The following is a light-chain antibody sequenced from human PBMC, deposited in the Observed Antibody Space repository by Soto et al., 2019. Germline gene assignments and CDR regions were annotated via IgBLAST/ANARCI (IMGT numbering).Light chain of an antibody. Sequence: QSVLTQPASVSGSPGQSITISCTGTSSDVGGYDYVSWYQQHPGKAPKLIIYEVSNRPSRVSNRFSGSKSGNTASLTISGLPAEDEAAYSCSSYTISKTFVFGTGSKVTVL. J-gene: IGLJ1*01. CDR1: SSDVGGYDY. CDR2: EVS. V-gene: IGLV2-14*01. CDR3: SSYTISKTFV.